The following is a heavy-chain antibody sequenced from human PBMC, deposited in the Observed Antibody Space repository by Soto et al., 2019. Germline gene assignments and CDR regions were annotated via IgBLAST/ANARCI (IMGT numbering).Heavy chain of an antibody. D-gene: IGHD6-19*01. V-gene: IGHV3-30-3*01. CDR1: GFTFSSYA. J-gene: IGHJ4*02. CDR2: ISYDGSNK. CDR3: ARDQETVAGILDY. Sequence: QVQLVESGGGVVQPGRSLRLSCAASGFTFSSYAMHWVRQAPGKGLEWVAVISYDGSNKYYADSVKGRFTISRDNSKNTLYLQMNSLRAEDTAVYYCARDQETVAGILDYWGQGTLVTVSS.